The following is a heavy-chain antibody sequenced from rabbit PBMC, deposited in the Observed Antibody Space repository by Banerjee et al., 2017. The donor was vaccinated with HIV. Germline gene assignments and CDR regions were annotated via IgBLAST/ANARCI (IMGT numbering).Heavy chain of an antibody. V-gene: IGHV1S45*01. D-gene: IGHD1-1*01. CDR3: ASGYSDIVFNL. CDR1: GFDISSSYW. J-gene: IGHJ4*01. CDR2: INTNTGNT. Sequence: EESGGGLVQPEGSLALTCTASGFDISSSYWICWVRQAPGKGLEWIACINTNTGNTVYASWAKGQFTISKSSSTTVTLQMTSLTAADTAAYFCASGYSDIVFNLWGQGTLVTVS.